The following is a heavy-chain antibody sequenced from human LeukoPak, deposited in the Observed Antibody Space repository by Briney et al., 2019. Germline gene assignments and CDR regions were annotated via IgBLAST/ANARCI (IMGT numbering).Heavy chain of an antibody. J-gene: IGHJ1*01. V-gene: IGHV4-39*01. CDR2: IYYSGRT. D-gene: IGHD3-22*01. CDR1: GDSVSRSDSY. Sequence: SETLSLTCSVSGDSVSRSDSYWDWIRQPPGQGLEWIGTIYYSGRTYYSPSLKSRVTMSVDPSNNQFSLNLRSVTAADTALYYCARRRYYDGSGYLEWGQGTLLSVSS. CDR3: ARRRYYDGSGYLE.